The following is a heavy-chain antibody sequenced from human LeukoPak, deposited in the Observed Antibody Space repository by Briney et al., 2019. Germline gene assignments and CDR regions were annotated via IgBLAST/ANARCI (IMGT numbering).Heavy chain of an antibody. CDR2: IYPGDSES. D-gene: IGHD6-19*01. Sequence: GESLKISCKGSGYTFTNYWIAWVRQMPGKGLEWMGMIYPGDSESRYSPSFQGQVTFSADKSISTAYLQWSSLKASDSAMYYCVRESGYSSGWYPYWGQGTLVTVSS. CDR1: GYTFTNYW. J-gene: IGHJ4*02. V-gene: IGHV5-51*01. CDR3: VRESGYSSGWYPY.